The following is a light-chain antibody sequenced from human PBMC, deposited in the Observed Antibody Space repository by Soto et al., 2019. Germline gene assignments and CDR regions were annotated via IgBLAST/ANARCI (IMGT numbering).Light chain of an antibody. CDR1: QSVSRKF. J-gene: IGKJ5*01. V-gene: IGKV3-20*01. Sequence: EVVVTQSPGTLSLSPWERATISCRAGQSVSRKFLDWYQHKPGQAPRRLIDGPSCWATGIPDRFSGSGSGTDFTLAILRLEPDDFAVIFCQQYGSSPNTFGQGTQLDI. CDR2: GPS. CDR3: QQYGSSPNT.